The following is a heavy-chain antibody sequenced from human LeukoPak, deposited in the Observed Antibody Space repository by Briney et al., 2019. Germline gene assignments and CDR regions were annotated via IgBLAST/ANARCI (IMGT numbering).Heavy chain of an antibody. CDR2: TYYRSKWYN. V-gene: IGHV6-1*01. CDR1: GDSVSSNSAA. Sequence: SQTLSLTCAISGDSVSSNSAAWNWIRQSPSRGLEWLGRTYYRSKWYNDYAVSVKSRITINPDTSKNQFSLQLNSVTPEDTAVYYCARDGGGYFVHDFWSGYHYWGQGTLVTVSS. D-gene: IGHD3-3*01. J-gene: IGHJ4*02. CDR3: ARDGGGYFVHDFWSGYHY.